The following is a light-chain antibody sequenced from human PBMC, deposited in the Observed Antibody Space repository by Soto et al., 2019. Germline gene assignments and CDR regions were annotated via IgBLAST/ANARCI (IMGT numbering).Light chain of an antibody. CDR1: QGVSSF. J-gene: IGKJ4*01. CDR3: QQRSDWPS. CDR2: DAS. V-gene: IGKV3-11*02. Sequence: ELVLTQSPATLSLSPGERATLSCRASQGVSSFLAWYQQKPGQAPRLLIYDASNRATGIPARFSGSGSGRDFTPTISSLEPEDFAVYYCQQRSDWPSFGGGTKVDIK.